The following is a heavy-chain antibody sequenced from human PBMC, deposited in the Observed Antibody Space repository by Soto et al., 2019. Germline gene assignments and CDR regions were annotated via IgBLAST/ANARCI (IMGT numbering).Heavy chain of an antibody. CDR3: ARGVERITMIVVVIASPLDAFDI. V-gene: IGHV1-46*01. CDR2: INPSGGST. Sequence: ASVKVSCKASGYTLTSYYMHWVRQAPGQGLEWMGIINPSGGSTSYAQKFQGRVTMTRDTSTSTIYMELSSLRSEDTAVYYCARGVERITMIVVVIASPLDAFDIWGQGTMVTVSS. D-gene: IGHD3-22*01. CDR1: GYTLTSYY. J-gene: IGHJ3*02.